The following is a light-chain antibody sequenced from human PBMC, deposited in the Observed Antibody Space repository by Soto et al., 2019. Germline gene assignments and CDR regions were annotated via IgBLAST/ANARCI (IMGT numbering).Light chain of an antibody. Sequence: ESVLTQSPGTLSLSQGERATLSCRASQSVSSNYLAWYQQKPGQAPRLLIYGASARATGIPDRFSGSGSGTSFILTLSRLEPEDSAFYYCQLYGSSQTWTFGQGTKVDIK. J-gene: IGKJ1*01. CDR1: QSVSSNY. CDR2: GAS. V-gene: IGKV3-20*01. CDR3: QLYGSSQTWT.